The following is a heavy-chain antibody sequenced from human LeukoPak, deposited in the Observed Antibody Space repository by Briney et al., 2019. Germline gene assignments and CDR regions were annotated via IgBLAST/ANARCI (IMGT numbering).Heavy chain of an antibody. CDR1: GGTFSSYA. D-gene: IGHD5-18*01. J-gene: IGHJ4*02. Sequence: SVKVSFKASGGTFSSYAISWVRQAPGQGLERMGGIIPIFGTANYAQKFQGRVTITTDESTSTAYMELSSLRSEDTAVYYCARTSQRAGYSYGYRPFDYWGQGTLVTVSS. CDR3: ARTSQRAGYSYGYRPFDY. V-gene: IGHV1-69*05. CDR2: IIPIFGTA.